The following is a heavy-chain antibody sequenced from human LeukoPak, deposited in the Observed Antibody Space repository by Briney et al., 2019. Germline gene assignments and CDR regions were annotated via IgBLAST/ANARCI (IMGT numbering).Heavy chain of an antibody. D-gene: IGHD3-16*01. J-gene: IGHJ4*02. CDR3: ARANYIWGSFPTALDY. Sequence: PGGSLRLSCAASGFTFSNAWMSWVRQAPGKGLEWVGRIKSKTDGGTTDYAAPVKGRFTISRDDSKNTVSLQMNGVKTEDTAVYYCARANYIWGSFPTALDYWGQGTLVTVSS. CDR1: GFTFSNAW. CDR2: IKSKTDGGTT. V-gene: IGHV3-15*01.